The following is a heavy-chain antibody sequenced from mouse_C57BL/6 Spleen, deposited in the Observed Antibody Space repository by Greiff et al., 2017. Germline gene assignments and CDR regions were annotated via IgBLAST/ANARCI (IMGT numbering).Heavy chain of an antibody. Sequence: EVQGVESGGGLVKPGGSLKLSCAASGFTFSSYAMSWVRQTPEKRLEWVATISDGGSYTYYPDNVKGRFTISRDNAKNNLYLQMSHLKSEDTAMYYCARGAYGSSYGDWYFDVWGTGTTVTVSS. V-gene: IGHV5-4*01. D-gene: IGHD1-1*01. J-gene: IGHJ1*03. CDR1: GFTFSSYA. CDR3: ARGAYGSSYGDWYFDV. CDR2: ISDGGSYT.